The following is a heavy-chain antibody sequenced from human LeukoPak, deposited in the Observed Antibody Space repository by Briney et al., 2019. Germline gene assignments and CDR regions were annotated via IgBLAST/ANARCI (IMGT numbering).Heavy chain of an antibody. CDR1: GFPFTKEV. Sequence: PGGSLRLSCAGSGFPFTKEVMHWVRQAPGKGLEHVSTITDNGDRTFYADSVKDRFTISRDNSKGTLYLQMGSLRTEDTAIYYCVRDYLGTYSFDYWGQGTLVTVSS. J-gene: IGHJ4*02. D-gene: IGHD1-26*01. CDR3: VRDYLGTYSFDY. CDR2: ITDNGDRT. V-gene: IGHV3-64*02.